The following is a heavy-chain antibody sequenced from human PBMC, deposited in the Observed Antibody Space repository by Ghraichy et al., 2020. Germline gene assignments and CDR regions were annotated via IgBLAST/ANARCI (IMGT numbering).Heavy chain of an antibody. D-gene: IGHD2-21*02. CDR2: INHSGST. V-gene: IGHV4-34*01. CDR3: ARGSVVVTAIPVVGRFDP. J-gene: IGHJ5*02. Sequence: SETLSLTCAVYGGSFSGYYWSWIRQPPGKGLEWIGEINHSGSTNYNPSLKSRVTISVDTSKNQFSLKLSSVTAADTAVYYCARGSVVVTAIPVVGRFDPWGQGTLVTVSS. CDR1: GGSFSGYY.